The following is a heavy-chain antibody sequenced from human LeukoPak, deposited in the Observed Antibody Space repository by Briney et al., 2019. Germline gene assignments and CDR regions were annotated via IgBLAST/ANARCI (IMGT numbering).Heavy chain of an antibody. CDR1: GGSISSYY. CDR3: ARQTGSGLFILP. J-gene: IGHJ4*02. Sequence: SETLSLTCTVSGGSISSYYWSWIRQPPGKGLEWIGYIYCSGSTNYNPSLKSRVTISVDTSKNQFSLKLSSVTAADTAVYYCARQTGSGLFILPGGQGTLVTVSS. CDR2: IYCSGST. D-gene: IGHD3/OR15-3a*01. V-gene: IGHV4-59*08.